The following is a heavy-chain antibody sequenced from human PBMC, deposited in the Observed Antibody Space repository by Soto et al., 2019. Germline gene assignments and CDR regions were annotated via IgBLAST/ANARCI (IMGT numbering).Heavy chain of an antibody. CDR1: GYSISSGYY. Sequence: SETLSVTCAFSGYSISSGYYWGWIRQPPVKGLEWIGSIYHSGSTYYNPSLKSRVTISVDTSKNQFSLKLSSVTAADTAVYYCAREDIVDTRNFSYYYGMDVWGQGTTVTVSS. CDR2: IYHSGST. V-gene: IGHV4-38-2*02. CDR3: AREDIVDTRNFSYYYGMDV. D-gene: IGHD5-12*01. J-gene: IGHJ6*01.